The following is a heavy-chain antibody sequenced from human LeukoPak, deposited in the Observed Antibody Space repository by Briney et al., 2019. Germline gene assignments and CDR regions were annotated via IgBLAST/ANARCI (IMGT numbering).Heavy chain of an antibody. CDR3: ARLVDYDNSGDPDIFDI. CDR1: SGFISSYY. Sequence: SETLSLTCIVSSGFISSYYWSWIRQTPGKGLEWIAFINYSGRIKYNPSLQSRVSISLDTSKDHFSLQLRSVMAADTAVYYCARLVDYDNSGDPDIFDIWGQGTIVSIS. CDR2: INYSGRI. J-gene: IGHJ3*02. V-gene: IGHV4-59*01. D-gene: IGHD3-22*01.